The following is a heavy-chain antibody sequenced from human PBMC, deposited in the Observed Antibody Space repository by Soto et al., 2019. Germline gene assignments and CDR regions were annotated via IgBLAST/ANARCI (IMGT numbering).Heavy chain of an antibody. V-gene: IGHV4-59*11. D-gene: IGHD3-22*01. CDR3: ARSSGEVVVITPAYSQH. Sequence: SQTQCLTNTVSDGSIRSLYGRRIRQQHRKGLEWIGYIYYSGSTNYNPSLKSRVTISVDTSKNQFSLKLSSVTAADTAVYYCARSSGEVVVITPAYSQHWGQGTLVTVSS. J-gene: IGHJ1*01. CDR1: DGSIRSLY. CDR2: IYYSGST.